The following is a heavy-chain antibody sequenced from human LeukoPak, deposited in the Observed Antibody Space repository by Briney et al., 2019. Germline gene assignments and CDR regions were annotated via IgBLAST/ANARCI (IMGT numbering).Heavy chain of an antibody. V-gene: IGHV1-69*04. CDR3: ARSGFSNTFPLDY. CDR1: GGTFSSYA. CDR2: IIPILGIA. D-gene: IGHD2/OR15-2a*01. J-gene: IGHJ4*02. Sequence: ASVKVSCKASGGTFSSYAISWVRQAPGQGLEWMGRIIPILGIANYAQKFQGRVTITADKSTSTAYMELSSLRSEDTAVYYCARSGFSNTFPLDYWGQGTLVTVSS.